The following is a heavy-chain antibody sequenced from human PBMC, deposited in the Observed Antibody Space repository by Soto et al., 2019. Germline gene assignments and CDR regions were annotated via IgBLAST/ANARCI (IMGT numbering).Heavy chain of an antibody. D-gene: IGHD6-13*01. CDR2: IYYSGST. CDR3: AREYSSSFYWFDP. J-gene: IGHJ5*02. CDR1: GGSISSYY. Sequence: SETLSLTCTVSGGSISSYYWSWIRQPPGKGLEWIGYIYYSGSTNYNPSLKSRVTISVDTSKNQFSLKLSSVTAADTAVYYCAREYSSSFYWFDPWGQGTLVPVSS. V-gene: IGHV4-59*01.